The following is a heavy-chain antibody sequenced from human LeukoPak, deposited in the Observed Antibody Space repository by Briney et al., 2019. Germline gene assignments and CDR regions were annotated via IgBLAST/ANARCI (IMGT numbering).Heavy chain of an antibody. D-gene: IGHD3-10*01. Sequence: SETLSLTCSVSGGSLSSHYWSWIRQPPGKGLELIGHIHDTGSTFYNPSLRGRVTISLDTSNNQFSLKLTSMTAEDTAVYYCARSWHYYGSGKAFDIWGQGTMVTVSS. CDR2: IHDTGST. CDR3: ARSWHYYGSGKAFDI. CDR1: GGSLSSHY. J-gene: IGHJ3*02. V-gene: IGHV4-59*11.